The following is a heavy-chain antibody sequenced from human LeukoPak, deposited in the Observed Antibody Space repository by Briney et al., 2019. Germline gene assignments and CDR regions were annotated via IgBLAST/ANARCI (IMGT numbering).Heavy chain of an antibody. J-gene: IGHJ4*02. CDR2: INGNSGAT. CDR3: ARDFSWGVDY. CDR1: GFTFTCHY. D-gene: IGHD3-10*01. Sequence: APVTVSCKASGFTFTCHYMHWVRQAPGQGLEWMGWINGNSGATNYERNFQDRVTLTRDTSISTVYMELSRLRIDDTAVYYCARDFSWGVDYGGQGTLVTVS. V-gene: IGHV1-2*02.